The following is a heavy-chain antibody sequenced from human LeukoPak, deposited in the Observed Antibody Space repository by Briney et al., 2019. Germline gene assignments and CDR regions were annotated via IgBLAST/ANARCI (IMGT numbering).Heavy chain of an antibody. V-gene: IGHV3-7*01. D-gene: IGHD3-10*01. CDR2: IKQDGSEK. J-gene: IGHJ3*02. CDR3: AKVDSGSSGLIGAFDT. CDR1: GFTFSSYW. Sequence: TGGSLRLSCAASGFTFSSYWMSWVRQAPGKGLEWVANIKQDGSEKYYVDSVKGRFTISRDNAKNSLYLQMNSLRAEDTTVYYCAKVDSGSSGLIGAFDTWGQGTMVTVSS.